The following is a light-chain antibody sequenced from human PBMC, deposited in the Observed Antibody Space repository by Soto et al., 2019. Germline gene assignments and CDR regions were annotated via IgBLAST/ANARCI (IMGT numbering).Light chain of an antibody. J-gene: IGKJ1*01. CDR2: DAT. CDR1: QSISSY. CDR3: QQSDVSPRT. V-gene: IGKV1-39*01. Sequence: DIQMTQHPSSLSASVGDRVTITCRASQSISSYLNWYQQRPGKAPNLLIYDATRLHSGVPPRFSGSGYGTDFTLTITSLQLEDFATYYCQQSDVSPRTFGQGTKVDI.